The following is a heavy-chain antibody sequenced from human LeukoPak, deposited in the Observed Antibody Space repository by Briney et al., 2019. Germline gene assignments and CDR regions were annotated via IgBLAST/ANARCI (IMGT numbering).Heavy chain of an antibody. Sequence: GGSLRLSCAASGCTFSNWWRSWVRQAPGKGLEWVANIKEDGREKEYVDSVRGRFTISRDNAKNSLYLQMDSLRAEDTAVYYCARSGYSWGQGTLVTVSS. CDR3: ARSGYS. J-gene: IGHJ4*02. CDR2: IKEDGREK. D-gene: IGHD3-22*01. V-gene: IGHV3-7*01. CDR1: GCTFSNWW.